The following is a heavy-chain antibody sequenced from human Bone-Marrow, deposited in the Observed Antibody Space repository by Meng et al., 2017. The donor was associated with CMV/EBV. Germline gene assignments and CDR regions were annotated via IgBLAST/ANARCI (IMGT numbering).Heavy chain of an antibody. J-gene: IGHJ6*01. Sequence: GESLKISCAASGFTFSSYAMSWVRQAPGKGLEWVSVIYSGGSTYYADSVKGRFTISRDNSKNTLYLQMNSLRAEDTAVYYCARETTALYYYYGMDVWGQGTTVTGSS. CDR3: ARETTALYYYYGMDV. CDR1: GFTFSSYA. V-gene: IGHV3-53*01. CDR2: IYSGGST. D-gene: IGHD4-11*01.